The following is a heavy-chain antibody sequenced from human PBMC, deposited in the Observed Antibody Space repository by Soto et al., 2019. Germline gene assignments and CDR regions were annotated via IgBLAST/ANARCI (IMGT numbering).Heavy chain of an antibody. CDR2: ISAYNGNT. CDR1: RYTFTGYG. Sequence: GGSGKVSCKASRYTFTGYGISWIRQAPGQGLEWMGWISAYNGNTNYAQKLQGRVTMTTDTSTSTAYMELRSLRSDDTAVYYCAVQEADSSSYWGQGTLVTVSS. D-gene: IGHD6-13*01. V-gene: IGHV1-18*01. J-gene: IGHJ4*02. CDR3: AVQEADSSSY.